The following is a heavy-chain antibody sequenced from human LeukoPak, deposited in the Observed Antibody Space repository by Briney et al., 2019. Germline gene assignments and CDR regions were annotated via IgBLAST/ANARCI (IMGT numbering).Heavy chain of an antibody. CDR3: ASPAHQLLFRQAEYFHH. J-gene: IGHJ1*01. CDR1: GGTFSSLA. V-gene: IGHV1-69*05. CDR2: IIPIFRIS. D-gene: IGHD2-21*02. Sequence: SVKVSCKASGGTFSSLAINWMRQAPGQGLEWMGGIIPIFRISNHAQKFQGRISITTDESTSTAYMELNSLTSEDTAVYYCASPAHQLLFRQAEYFHHWGQGTLVSVSS.